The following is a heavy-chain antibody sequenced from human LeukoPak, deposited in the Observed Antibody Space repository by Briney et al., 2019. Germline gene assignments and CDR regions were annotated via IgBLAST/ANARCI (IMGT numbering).Heavy chain of an antibody. CDR2: IYPGDSNT. CDR3: ACSGSYYMSPFDY. V-gene: IGHV5-51*01. CDR1: GYNFMHYW. D-gene: IGHD3-10*02. Sequence: GESLKISCKGSGYNFMHYWIGWVRQMPGKGLELMGIIYPGDSNTTYSPSFQGQVIISADESISTACLQWSSLKASDTAMYYCACSGSYYMSPFDYWGQGTLITVSS. J-gene: IGHJ4*02.